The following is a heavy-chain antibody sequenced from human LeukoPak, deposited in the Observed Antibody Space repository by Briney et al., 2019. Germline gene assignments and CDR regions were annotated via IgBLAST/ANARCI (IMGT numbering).Heavy chain of an antibody. CDR3: ARGSRGYSYG. CDR2: IYYSGST. D-gene: IGHD5-18*01. CDR1: GGSFSSGSYY. J-gene: IGHJ4*02. Sequence: SETLPLTCTVSGGSFSSGSYYWSWIRQPPGKGLEWIGYIYYSGSTNYNPSLKSRVTISVDTSKNQFSLKLSSVTAADTAVYYCARGSRGYSYGWGQGTLVTVSS. V-gene: IGHV4-61*01.